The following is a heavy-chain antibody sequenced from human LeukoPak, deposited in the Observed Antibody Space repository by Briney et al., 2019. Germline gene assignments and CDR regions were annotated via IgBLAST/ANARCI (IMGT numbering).Heavy chain of an antibody. CDR3: ARDGTVTAGPFDP. V-gene: IGHV3-30-3*01. J-gene: IGHJ5*02. Sequence: GGSLRLSCAASGFTFSRYAMHWVRQAPGKGLEWVAVLSHDGTGKYYADSVKGRFTISRDNSKNTLYLQMNSLRVEDTAVYYCARDGTVTAGPFDPWGQGTLVTVSS. CDR1: GFTFSRYA. D-gene: IGHD4-11*01. CDR2: LSHDGTGK.